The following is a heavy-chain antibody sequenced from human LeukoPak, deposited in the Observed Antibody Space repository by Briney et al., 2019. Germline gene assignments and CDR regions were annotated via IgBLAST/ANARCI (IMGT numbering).Heavy chain of an antibody. CDR3: ARVGDDYSNYWALDY. V-gene: IGHV4-30-2*01. Sequence: SQTLSLTCAVSGGSISSGGYSWSWIRQPPGKGLEWIGYAYHSGSTYYNPSLKSRVTISVDRSKNQFSLKLSSVTAADTAVYYCARVGDDYSNYWALDYWGQGTLVTVSS. D-gene: IGHD4-11*01. CDR2: AYHSGST. J-gene: IGHJ4*02. CDR1: GGSISSGGYS.